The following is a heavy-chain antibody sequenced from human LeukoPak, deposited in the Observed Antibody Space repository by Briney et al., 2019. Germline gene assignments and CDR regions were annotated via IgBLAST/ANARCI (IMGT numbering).Heavy chain of an antibody. CDR1: GVTLSDGW. Sequence: PGGSLRLSCAASGVTLSDGWMSWVRQAPGKGVEWVGRIKSKTDGGTTEYPAPVKGRFTISRDDSKNTMDLQMNNLKTEDTAVYFCATGGHYFGLWGRGTLATVSS. CDR2: IKSKTDGGTT. V-gene: IGHV3-15*05. CDR3: ATGGHYFGL. J-gene: IGHJ2*01. D-gene: IGHD3-10*01.